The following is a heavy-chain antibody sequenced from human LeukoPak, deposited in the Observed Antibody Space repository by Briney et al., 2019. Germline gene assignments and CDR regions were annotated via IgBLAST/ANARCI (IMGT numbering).Heavy chain of an antibody. Sequence: SETLSLTCAVSGSSITSVYYWGWIRQPPGKGLEWIGSIHHSRITYYRPSLKGRVTISVDTSKNQFSLKMRSVTAADTAIYYCARPLYCSSTSCSDAFDIWGQGTLVTVPS. CDR1: GSSITSVYY. CDR2: IHHSRIT. J-gene: IGHJ3*02. V-gene: IGHV4-38-2*01. CDR3: ARPLYCSSTSCSDAFDI. D-gene: IGHD2-2*01.